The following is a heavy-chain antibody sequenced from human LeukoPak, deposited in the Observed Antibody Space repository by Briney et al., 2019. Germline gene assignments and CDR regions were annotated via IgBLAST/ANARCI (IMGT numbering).Heavy chain of an antibody. J-gene: IGHJ4*02. Sequence: SETLSLTCSVSGDSISSSSYYWGWIRQPPGKGLEWIGSIFYSGSTYYNPSLKSRVTISVDTSNNQFSLKLSSVTAADTAVYYCARGYCTNGVCSDFDYWGQGTLVSVSS. CDR3: ARGYCTNGVCSDFDY. CDR2: IFYSGST. V-gene: IGHV4-39*07. D-gene: IGHD2-8*01. CDR1: GDSISSSSYY.